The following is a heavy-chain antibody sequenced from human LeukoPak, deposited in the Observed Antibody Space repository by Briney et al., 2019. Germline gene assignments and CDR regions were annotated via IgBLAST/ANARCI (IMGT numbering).Heavy chain of an antibody. CDR2: IKQDGSEK. J-gene: IGHJ4*02. CDR1: GFTFSTYW. CDR3: GSGSTWLP. D-gene: IGHD6-13*01. V-gene: IGHV3-7*01. Sequence: GGSLRLSCAASGFTFSTYWVSWVRQAPGKGLEWVANIKQDGSEKYYVDSVRGRFTISRDNAKNSLYLQMNSLRAEDTAVYYCGSGSTWLPRGQGTLVTVSS.